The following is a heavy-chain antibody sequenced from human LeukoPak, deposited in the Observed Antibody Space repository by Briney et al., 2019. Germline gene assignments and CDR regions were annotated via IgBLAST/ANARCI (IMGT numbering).Heavy chain of an antibody. V-gene: IGHV4-59*02. CDR2: IYYSGTT. CDR1: GGSVSGYH. CDR3: AREGNCSGGSCYGYYYFDY. D-gene: IGHD2-15*01. Sequence: TSETLSLTCTVSGGSVSGYHWSWIRQPPGKGLEWIGYIYYSGTTIYNPSLKSRVTISVDTSKNQFSLKLSSVTAADTAVYYCAREGNCSGGSCYGYYYFDYWGQGTLVTVSS. J-gene: IGHJ4*02.